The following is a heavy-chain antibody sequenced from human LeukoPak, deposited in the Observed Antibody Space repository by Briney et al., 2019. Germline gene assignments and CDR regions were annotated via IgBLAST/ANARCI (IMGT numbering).Heavy chain of an antibody. CDR1: GDSINSHY. Sequence: PSETLSLTCSVFGDSINSHYWSWVRQAPGKGLEWISYIFYSGNTNYSPSLKSRVTISVDPSKKQFSLRLTSVTTADTAVYFCARTGDYSRSTGGWFDPWGQGTLVTVSS. CDR2: IFYSGNT. CDR3: ARTGDYSRSTGGWFDP. J-gene: IGHJ5*02. V-gene: IGHV4-59*11. D-gene: IGHD4-11*01.